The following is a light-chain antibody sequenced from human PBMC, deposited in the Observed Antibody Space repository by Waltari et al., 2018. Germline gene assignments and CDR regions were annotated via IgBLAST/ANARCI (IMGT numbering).Light chain of an antibody. J-gene: IGKJ2*01. Sequence: EIVMTQSPATRSVSPGEGVTLSCRASQSVGSSLAWYQQKPGQAPRLLIYGASTGATGIPARFSGSGSGAEFTLTVTSLQPEDFAVYYCQQYNDWPRTFGQGTKLEIK. V-gene: IGKV3-15*01. CDR2: GAS. CDR1: QSVGSS. CDR3: QQYNDWPRT.